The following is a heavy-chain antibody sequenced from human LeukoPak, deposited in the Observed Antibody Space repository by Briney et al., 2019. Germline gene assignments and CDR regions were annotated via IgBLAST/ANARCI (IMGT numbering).Heavy chain of an antibody. CDR1: GYTFTSYG. CDR3: ARGGTYCSSTSCYPFYQMDV. Sequence: ASVKVSCKASGYTFTSYGISWVRQAPGQGLEWMGWISAYNGNTNYAQKLQGRVTMTTDTSTSTAYMELRSLRSDDTAVYYCARGGTYCSSTSCYPFYQMDVWGKGTTVTVSS. V-gene: IGHV1-18*01. D-gene: IGHD2-2*01. CDR2: ISAYNGNT. J-gene: IGHJ6*04.